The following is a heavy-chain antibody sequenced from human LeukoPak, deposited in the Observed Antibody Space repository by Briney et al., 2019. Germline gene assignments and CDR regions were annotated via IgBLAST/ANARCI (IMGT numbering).Heavy chain of an antibody. D-gene: IGHD3-9*01. J-gene: IGHJ4*02. CDR2: IRTTAEGAKYA. V-gene: IGHV3-48*02. CDR3: AKDQRYAFDY. Sequence: PGGSLRLSCATSGFSFTDYPMNWVRQAPGKGLEWISNIRTTAEGAKYAYYADSVKGRVTISRDDGKNTLYLHMNSLRDDDTAVYYCAKDQRYAFDYWGQGTLVTVSS. CDR1: GFSFTDYP.